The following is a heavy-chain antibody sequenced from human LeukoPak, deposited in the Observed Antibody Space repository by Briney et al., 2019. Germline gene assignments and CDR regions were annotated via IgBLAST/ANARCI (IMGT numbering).Heavy chain of an antibody. V-gene: IGHV3-23*01. CDR3: AREIYPDKKAKDY. CDR2: FSGSGGST. J-gene: IGHJ4*02. Sequence: GGSLRLSCAVSGFTLSSYPMSWVRQAPGKGLEWVSGFSGSGGSTYYADSVKGRFTISRDNSKNTLYLQMNSLRAKDTAVYYCAREIYPDKKAKDYWGQGTLVTVS. D-gene: IGHD2-2*02. CDR1: GFTLSSYP.